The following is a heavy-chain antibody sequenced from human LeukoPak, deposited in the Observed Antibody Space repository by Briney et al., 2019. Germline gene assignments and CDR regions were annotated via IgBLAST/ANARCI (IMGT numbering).Heavy chain of an antibody. Sequence: GASVKVSCKASGYTFTGYYMHWVRQAPGQGLEWMGWISAYNGNTNYAQKLQGRVTMTTDTSTSTAYMELRSLRSDDTAVYYCARVQGAGEYDNWFDPWGQGTLVTVSS. CDR3: ARVQGAGEYDNWFDP. CDR1: GYTFTGYY. J-gene: IGHJ5*02. D-gene: IGHD3-10*01. CDR2: ISAYNGNT. V-gene: IGHV1-18*04.